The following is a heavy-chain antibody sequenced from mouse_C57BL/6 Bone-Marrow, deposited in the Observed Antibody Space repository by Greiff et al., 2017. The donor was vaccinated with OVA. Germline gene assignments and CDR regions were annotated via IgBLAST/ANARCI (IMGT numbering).Heavy chain of an antibody. Sequence: VQLQQPGAELVKPGASVKMSCKASGYTFTSYWITWVKQRPGQGLEWIGDIYPGSGSTNYNEKFKSKATLTVDTSSSTAYMQLSSLTSEDSAVYDCARLGIRVVADEGYFDVWGTGTTVTVSS. J-gene: IGHJ1*03. CDR1: GYTFTSYW. D-gene: IGHD1-1*01. CDR2: IYPGSGST. CDR3: ARLGIRVVADEGYFDV. V-gene: IGHV1-55*01.